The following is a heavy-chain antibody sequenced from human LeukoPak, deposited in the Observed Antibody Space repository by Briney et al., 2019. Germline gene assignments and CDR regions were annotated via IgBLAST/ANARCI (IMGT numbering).Heavy chain of an antibody. Sequence: PGGSLRLSCAASGFTFSSYVMSWVRQAPGKGLEWVSAIGGSGGYTYYAESVRGRFTISRDSSKNTLHLQMNSLRADDTAEYYCAKGFQLEHPDPFDYWGQGTLVTVSS. CDR1: GFTFSSYV. CDR2: IGGSGGYT. D-gene: IGHD3-3*01. CDR3: AKGFQLEHPDPFDY. V-gene: IGHV3-23*01. J-gene: IGHJ4*02.